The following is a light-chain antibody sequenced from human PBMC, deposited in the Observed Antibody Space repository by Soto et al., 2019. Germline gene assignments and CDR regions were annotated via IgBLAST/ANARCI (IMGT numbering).Light chain of an antibody. Sequence: DIQMTQSPSSLSASVGDRVTITCRASQSISSYLNWYQHKQGKAPRLLIYAASSKQGGVPSRFSASASGTEFILTISSLQPEDSATYYCLESYTGPWTFGQGTRVEI. CDR3: LESYTGPWT. J-gene: IGKJ1*01. CDR1: QSISSY. V-gene: IGKV1-39*01. CDR2: AAS.